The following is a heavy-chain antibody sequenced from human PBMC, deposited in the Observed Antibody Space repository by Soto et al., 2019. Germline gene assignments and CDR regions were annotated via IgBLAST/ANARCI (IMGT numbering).Heavy chain of an antibody. CDR3: ATRDSYYGMAF. J-gene: IGHJ6*02. CDR2: INQSGST. V-gene: IGHV4-34*01. CDR1: VLALGWCN. Sequence: AATRSLRFREYVLALGWCNGRWLRQAPGKGLEWIGEINQSGSTNYSPSLKSRVTMSVDTYKKQFSLKLNSVTAEDTALYYCATRDSYYGMAFWGQGT.